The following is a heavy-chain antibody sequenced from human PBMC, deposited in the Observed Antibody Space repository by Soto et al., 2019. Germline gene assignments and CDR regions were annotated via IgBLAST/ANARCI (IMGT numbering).Heavy chain of an antibody. J-gene: IGHJ3*02. D-gene: IGHD2-2*03. CDR3: ARQHGYAFDI. Sequence: LRLSCAASGFTFSSYGMHWVRQAPGKGLEWVAVISYDGSNKYYVGSVKGRFTISRDKSKNTLYLQMNSLRPKDTAVYYCARQHGYAFDIWGQGTMVTVSS. CDR2: ISYDGSNK. CDR1: GFTFSSYG. V-gene: IGHV3-30*03.